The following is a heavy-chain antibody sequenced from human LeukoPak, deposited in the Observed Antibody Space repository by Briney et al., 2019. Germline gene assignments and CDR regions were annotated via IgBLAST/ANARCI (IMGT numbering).Heavy chain of an antibody. V-gene: IGHV4-61*02. Sequence: SETLSLTCTVSGGSISSGSYYWSWIRQPAGKGLEWIGRIYTSGSTNYNPSLKSRVTISVDTSKNQFSLKLSSVTAADTAVYYCAREIDDSTNWFDPWGQGTLVTVSS. CDR2: IYTSGST. D-gene: IGHD3-22*01. CDR1: GGSISSGSYY. J-gene: IGHJ5*02. CDR3: AREIDDSTNWFDP.